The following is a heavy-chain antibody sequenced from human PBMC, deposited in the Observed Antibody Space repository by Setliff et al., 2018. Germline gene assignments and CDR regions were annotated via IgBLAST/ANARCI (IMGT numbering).Heavy chain of an antibody. J-gene: IGHJ4*02. CDR1: GYTFNNYG. CDR2: MCVY. Sequence: GASVQVSCKASGYTFNNYGINWVRQAPGQGFEWMGWMCVYAQKFQVRVTMTTDTPTSTAYMELRSLPSDDTAVYYCARGPVDFVAPADGKFDYWGQGTLVTVSS. V-gene: IGHV1-18*04. CDR3: ARGPVDFVAPADGKFDY. D-gene: IGHD2-15*01.